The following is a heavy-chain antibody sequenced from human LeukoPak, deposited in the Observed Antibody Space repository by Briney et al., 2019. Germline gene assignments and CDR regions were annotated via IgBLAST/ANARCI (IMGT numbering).Heavy chain of an antibody. CDR2: IYYSGST. CDR1: GGSISSSSCY. J-gene: IGHJ5*02. CDR3: ASGTTNEEFDP. Sequence: SETLSLTCTVSGGSISSSSCYWGWIRQPPGKGLEWIGSIYYSGSTYYNPSLKSRVTISVDTSKNQFSLKLSSVTAADTAVYYCASGTTNEEFDPWGQGTLVTVSS. D-gene: IGHD1-1*01. V-gene: IGHV4-39*01.